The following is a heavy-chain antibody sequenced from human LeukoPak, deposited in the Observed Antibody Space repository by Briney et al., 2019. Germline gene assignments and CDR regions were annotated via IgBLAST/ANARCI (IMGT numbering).Heavy chain of an antibody. Sequence: SQTLSLTCTVSGGSISSGSYYWSWIRQPAGKGLEWIGRIYTSGSTNYNPSLKSRVTISVDTSKNQFSLKLSSVTAADTAVYYCARLRDGYNPIDYWGQGTLVTVSS. CDR3: ARLRDGYNPIDY. V-gene: IGHV4-61*02. CDR2: IYTSGST. J-gene: IGHJ4*02. D-gene: IGHD5-24*01. CDR1: GGSISSGSYY.